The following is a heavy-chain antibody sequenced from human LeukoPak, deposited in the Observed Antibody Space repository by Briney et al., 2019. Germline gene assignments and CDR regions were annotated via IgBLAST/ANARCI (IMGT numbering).Heavy chain of an antibody. Sequence: PGGSLRLSCAASGFTFSSYAMHWVRQAPGKGLEWVAVISYDGNKKYYADSVKGRFTISRDNSKNTLYLQMSSLRAEDTAVYYCARDRGSGWYESDYWGQGTLVTVSS. J-gene: IGHJ4*02. D-gene: IGHD6-19*01. V-gene: IGHV3-30-3*01. CDR2: ISYDGNKK. CDR3: ARDRGSGWYESDY. CDR1: GFTFSSYA.